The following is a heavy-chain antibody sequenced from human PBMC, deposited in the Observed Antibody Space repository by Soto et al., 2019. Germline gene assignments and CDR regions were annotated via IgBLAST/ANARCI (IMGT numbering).Heavy chain of an antibody. J-gene: IGHJ5*02. Sequence: EVQLLQSGGGLVQPGGSLRLSCTASGFTFSSYAMSWVRQSPGKGLEWVSAITGSGGNTYYADSVKGRFTISRENAKNTLYLQMDRLRAEDTAVYYCAKEYEHWREKCWFDPCGQGTLVTVSS. CDR1: GFTFSSYA. CDR3: AKEYEHWREKCWFDP. V-gene: IGHV3-23*01. D-gene: IGHD3-3*02. CDR2: ITGSGGNT.